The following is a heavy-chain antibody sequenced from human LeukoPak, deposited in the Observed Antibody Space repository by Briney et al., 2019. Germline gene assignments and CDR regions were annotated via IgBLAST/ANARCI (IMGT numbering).Heavy chain of an antibody. CDR1: GYTFTSYD. D-gene: IGHD3-3*01. Sequence: ASVKVSCKASGYTFTSYDINWVRQATGQGLEWMGWMNPNSGNTGYAQKFQGRVTITRNTSISTAYMELSSLRSDDTAVYYCARVDAREPITIFVPTRGNWFDPWGQGTLVTVSS. CDR2: MNPNSGNT. CDR3: ARVDAREPITIFVPTRGNWFDP. J-gene: IGHJ5*02. V-gene: IGHV1-8*03.